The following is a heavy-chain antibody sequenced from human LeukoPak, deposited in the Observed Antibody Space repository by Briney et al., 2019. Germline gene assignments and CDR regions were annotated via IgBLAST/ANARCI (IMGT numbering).Heavy chain of an antibody. CDR2: IKQDGSEK. Sequence: GGSLRLSCEASGFTFSSHCMSWVRQAPGKGLEWVANIKQDGSEKYYVDSVKGRFTISRDNAKNSLYLQMSILRAADMAVYYCARVRIAVAVSAFDIWGQGTMVTVSS. D-gene: IGHD6-19*01. V-gene: IGHV3-7*01. CDR1: GFTFSSHC. CDR3: ARVRIAVAVSAFDI. J-gene: IGHJ3*02.